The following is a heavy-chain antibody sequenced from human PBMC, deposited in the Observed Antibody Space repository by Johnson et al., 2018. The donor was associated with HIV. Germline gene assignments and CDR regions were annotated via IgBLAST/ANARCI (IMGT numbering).Heavy chain of an antibody. CDR1: GFTFTNYW. D-gene: IGHD6-6*01. V-gene: IGHV3-74*01. CDR2: VNNDGGDT. Sequence: VQLVESGGGLVQPGGSLRLSCAVSGFTFTNYWMHWVRQAPGKGLVWVSRVNNDGGDTIYADSVQGRFTISRDNSKNTLYLQMNSLRVEDTAVYYCASGAYSSSLTFDIWGQGTVVTVSS. CDR3: ASGAYSSSLTFDI. J-gene: IGHJ3*02.